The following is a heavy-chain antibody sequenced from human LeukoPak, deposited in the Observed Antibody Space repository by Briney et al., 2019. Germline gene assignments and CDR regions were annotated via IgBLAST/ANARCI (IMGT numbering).Heavy chain of an antibody. J-gene: IGHJ3*02. CDR1: GGSISSYY. V-gene: IGHV4-59*01. CDR3: ARVSGGNGDAFDI. Sequence: PSETLSLTCTVSGGSISSYYWSWIRQPPGKGLEWIGYIYYSGSTNYNPSLKSRVTISVDTSKNQFSLKLSSVTAAGTAVYYCARVSGGNGDAFDIWGQGTMVTVSS. CDR2: IYYSGST. D-gene: IGHD4-23*01.